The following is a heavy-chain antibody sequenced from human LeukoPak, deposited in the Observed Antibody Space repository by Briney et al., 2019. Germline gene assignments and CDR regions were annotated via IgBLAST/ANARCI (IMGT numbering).Heavy chain of an antibody. Sequence: GGSLRLSCAASGFTFSSYGMHWVRQAPGKGLEWVAVIWYDGSNKYYADSVKGRFTISRDNSKNTLYLQMNSLRAEDTAVYYCAKDFAIAAASLGYYMDVWGKGTTVTVSS. CDR2: IWYDGSNK. D-gene: IGHD6-13*01. CDR3: AKDFAIAAASLGYYMDV. CDR1: GFTFSSYG. V-gene: IGHV3-33*06. J-gene: IGHJ6*03.